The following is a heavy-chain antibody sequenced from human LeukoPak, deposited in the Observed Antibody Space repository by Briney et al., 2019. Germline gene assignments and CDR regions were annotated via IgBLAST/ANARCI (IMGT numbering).Heavy chain of an antibody. CDR1: GLTLSSNA. CDR3: ATLYHDHGAC. J-gene: IGHJ4*02. Sequence: GGSLRLSCAASGLTLSSNAMSWVRQTPGMGLEWVSAISGSGGTYYADSVKGRFTISRDFSKNTLYLQMNSVRAEDTALYYCATLYHDHGACWGQGTLVTVSS. CDR2: ISGSGGT. D-gene: IGHD4-17*01. V-gene: IGHV3-23*01.